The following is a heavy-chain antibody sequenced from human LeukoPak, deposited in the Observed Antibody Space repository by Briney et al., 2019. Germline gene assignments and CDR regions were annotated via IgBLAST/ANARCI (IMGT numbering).Heavy chain of an antibody. V-gene: IGHV1-69*13. CDR2: IIPIFGTA. Sequence: SGKVSCKASGGTFSSYAISWVRQAPGPGLEWMGVIIPIFGTANYAQKFQGRVTITADESTSTAYMKLSRLRSEDTAVYYCARYVYYYGSGSYYNHPYYYYYGMDVWGQGTTVSVSS. J-gene: IGHJ6*02. CDR3: ARYVYYYGSGSYYNHPYYYYYGMDV. D-gene: IGHD3-10*01. CDR1: GGTFSSYA.